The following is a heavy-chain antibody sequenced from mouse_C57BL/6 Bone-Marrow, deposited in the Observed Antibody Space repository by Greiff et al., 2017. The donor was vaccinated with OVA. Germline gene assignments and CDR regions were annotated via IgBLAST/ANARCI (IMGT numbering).Heavy chain of an antibody. CDR3: ARASTGVDY. V-gene: IGHV5-17*01. CDR1: GFTFTDYG. CDR2: ISSGSSTI. Sequence: EVKLVESGAGLVKPGGSLTLSCAASGFTFTDYGMHWVRQAPEKGLEWVGDISSGSSTIYYADTVKGRFIIARDNAKSNLFLQMTSLRSKDTAMYYCARASTGVDYRGQGTTLTVSS. J-gene: IGHJ2*01. D-gene: IGHD4-1*02.